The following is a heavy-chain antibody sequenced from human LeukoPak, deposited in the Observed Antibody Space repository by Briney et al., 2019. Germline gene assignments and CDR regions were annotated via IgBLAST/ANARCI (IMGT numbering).Heavy chain of an antibody. D-gene: IGHD6-19*01. CDR3: ARDAVAGTNY. Sequence: SETLSLTCAVYGGSISSYYWSWIRQPPGKGLEWIGYIYYSGSTNYNPSLKSRVTISVDTSKNQFSLKLSSVTAADTAVYYCARDAVAGTNYWGQGTLVTVSS. CDR1: GGSISSYY. J-gene: IGHJ4*02. V-gene: IGHV4-59*01. CDR2: IYYSGST.